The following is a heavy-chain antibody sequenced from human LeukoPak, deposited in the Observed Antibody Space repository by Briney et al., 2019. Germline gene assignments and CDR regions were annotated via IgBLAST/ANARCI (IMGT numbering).Heavy chain of an antibody. D-gene: IGHD1-26*01. V-gene: IGHV1-69*05. CDR1: GGTFSSYA. Sequence: SVKVSCKASGGTFSSYAISWVRQAPGQELEWMGGIIPILGTANYAQKFQGRDTITTDESTSTGYRELSSLRSEDTAVYYCARDVGATLFPPSTWGQGTMVTVSS. CDR3: ARDVGATLFPPST. J-gene: IGHJ3*01. CDR2: IIPILGTA.